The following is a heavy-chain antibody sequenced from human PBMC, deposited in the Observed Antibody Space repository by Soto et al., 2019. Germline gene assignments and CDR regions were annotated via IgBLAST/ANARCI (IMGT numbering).Heavy chain of an antibody. CDR3: ARGPVGYCSGGSCYLTSYYFDY. Sequence: SETLSLTCTVSGGSISSYYWSWIRQPPGKGLEWIGYIYYSGSTNYNPSLKSRVTISVDTSKNHFSLKLSSVTAADTAVYYCARGPVGYCSGGSCYLTSYYFDYWGQGTLVTVSS. D-gene: IGHD2-15*01. J-gene: IGHJ4*02. V-gene: IGHV4-59*01. CDR2: IYYSGST. CDR1: GGSISSYY.